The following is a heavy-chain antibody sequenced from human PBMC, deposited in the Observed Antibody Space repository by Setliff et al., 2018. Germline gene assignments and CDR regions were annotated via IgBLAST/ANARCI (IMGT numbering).Heavy chain of an antibody. CDR1: GYTFTTYA. Sequence: ASVKVSCKASGYTFTTYAIHWVRQAPGQRLEWMGWINAGNGHTEYSQEFQGRVTISSDTAASTAYMQLSSLRSEDTAVYYCARGRRFGEYWFDPWGQGTLVTVSS. CDR3: ARGRRFGEYWFDP. CDR2: INAGNGHT. V-gene: IGHV1-3*03. J-gene: IGHJ5*02. D-gene: IGHD3-10*01.